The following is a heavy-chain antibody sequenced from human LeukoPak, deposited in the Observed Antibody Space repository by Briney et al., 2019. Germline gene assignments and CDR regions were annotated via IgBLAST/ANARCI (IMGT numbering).Heavy chain of an antibody. CDR2: INSDGSST. V-gene: IGHV3-74*01. CDR3: ARANYDFWSAYQSFGFDP. D-gene: IGHD3-3*01. CDR1: GFIISTHW. Sequence: PGGSLRLSCAASGFIISTHWMHWVRQAPGKGLVWVSRINSDGSSTDYADSVKGRFTLFRDNAKNTLYLQMNSLRVEDTAVYYCARANYDFWSAYQSFGFDPWGQGTRVTVSS. J-gene: IGHJ5*02.